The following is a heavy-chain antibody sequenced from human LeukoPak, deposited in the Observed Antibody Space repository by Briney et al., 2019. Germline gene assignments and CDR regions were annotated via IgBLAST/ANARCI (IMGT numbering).Heavy chain of an antibody. D-gene: IGHD4-17*01. CDR2: IYYSGST. CDR1: GGSISIGDYY. Sequence: SSETLSLTCTVSGGSISIGDYYWSWIRQPPGKGLEWIGYIYYSGSTYYNPSLKSRVTISVDTSKNQFSLKLSSVTAADTAVYYCARAVTTRRPLIMNNWFDPWGQGTLVTVSS. V-gene: IGHV4-30-4*01. J-gene: IGHJ5*02. CDR3: ARAVTTRRPLIMNNWFDP.